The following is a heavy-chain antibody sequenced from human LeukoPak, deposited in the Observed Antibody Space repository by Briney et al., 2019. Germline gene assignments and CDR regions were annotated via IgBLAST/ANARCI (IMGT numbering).Heavy chain of an antibody. V-gene: IGHV6-1*01. J-gene: IGHJ4*02. CDR2: TYYRSRWYN. CDR1: GDSVSSNSAA. D-gene: IGHD1-7*01. Sequence: KTSQTLSLTCAISGDSVSSNSAAWNWIRLSPSRGLEWLGRTYYRSRWYNDYAVSVKSRISIRPDTSRNQFSLQLDSVTPEDTAVYYCARLDANFADFWGQGTLVTVSS. CDR3: ARLDANFADF.